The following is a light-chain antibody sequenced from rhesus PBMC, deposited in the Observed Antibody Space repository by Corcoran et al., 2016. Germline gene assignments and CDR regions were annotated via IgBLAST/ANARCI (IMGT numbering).Light chain of an antibody. CDR2: KAS. V-gene: IGKV1-22*01. J-gene: IGKJ1*01. CDR3: QQYSSSPRT. CDR1: QSISSW. Sequence: DIQMTQSPSSLSASVGDTVTITCRASQSISSWLAWYQQKPGKAPKLLIYKASPLQSGVPSRFSGRGAGTDFTLTISSLQSEDFATYYCQQYSSSPRTFGQGTKVEIK.